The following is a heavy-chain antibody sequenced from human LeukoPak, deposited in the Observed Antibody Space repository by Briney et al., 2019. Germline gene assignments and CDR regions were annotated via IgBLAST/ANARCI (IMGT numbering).Heavy chain of an antibody. CDR1: GFTFSSYS. CDR2: ISSSSSYI. CDR3: AKVLGQLYYFDY. V-gene: IGHV3-21*04. D-gene: IGHD1/OR15-1a*01. J-gene: IGHJ4*02. Sequence: GGSLRLSCAASGFTFSSYSMNWVRQAPGKGLEWVSSISSSSSYIYYADSVKGRFTISRDNAKNSLYLQMNSLRAEDTAVYYCAKVLGQLYYFDYWGQGTLVTVSS.